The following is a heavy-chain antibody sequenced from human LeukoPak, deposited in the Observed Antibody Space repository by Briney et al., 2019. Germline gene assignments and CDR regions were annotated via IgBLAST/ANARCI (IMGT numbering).Heavy chain of an antibody. CDR3: AREYYDILTGYSPYYYGMDV. CDR1: GFTFNSYS. V-gene: IGHV3-48*01. CDR2: ISSSSSTI. Sequence: PGGSLRLSCAASGFTFNSYSMNWVRQAPGKGLEWVSYISSSSSTIYYADSVKGRFTISRDNAKNSLYLQMNSLRAEDTAVYYCAREYYDILTGYSPYYYGMDVWGQGTTVTVSS. J-gene: IGHJ6*02. D-gene: IGHD3-9*01.